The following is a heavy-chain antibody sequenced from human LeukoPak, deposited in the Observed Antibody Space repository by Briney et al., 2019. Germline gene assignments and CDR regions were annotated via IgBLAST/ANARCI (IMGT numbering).Heavy chain of an antibody. Sequence: SETLSLTCTVSGGSISSSSYYWGWIRQPPGKGLEWIGSIYYSGSTYYNPSLKSRVTISVDTSKNQFSLKLSSVTAADTAVYYCARGPAILWFGKFGQGYFDYWGQGTLVTVSS. CDR2: IYYSGST. J-gene: IGHJ4*02. CDR3: ARGPAILWFGKFGQGYFDY. CDR1: GGSISSSSYY. V-gene: IGHV4-39*07. D-gene: IGHD3-10*01.